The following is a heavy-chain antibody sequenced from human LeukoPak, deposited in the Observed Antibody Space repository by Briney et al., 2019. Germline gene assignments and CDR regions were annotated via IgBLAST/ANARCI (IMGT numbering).Heavy chain of an antibody. CDR2: ISSSGSTI. D-gene: IGHD3-22*01. V-gene: IGHV3-11*01. CDR3: ARPGDYYDSSGYYRFEY. J-gene: IGHJ4*02. CDR1: GFTFSDYY. Sequence: GGSLRLPCAASGFTFSDYYMSWIRQAPGKGLEWVSHISSSGSTIYNADSVKGRFTISRDNAKNSLYLQMNSLRAEDTAVYYCARPGDYYDSSGYYRFEYWGQGTLVTVSS.